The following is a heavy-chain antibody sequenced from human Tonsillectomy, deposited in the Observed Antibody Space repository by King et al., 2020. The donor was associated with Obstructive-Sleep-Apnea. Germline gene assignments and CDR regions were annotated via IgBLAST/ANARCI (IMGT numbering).Heavy chain of an antibody. J-gene: IGHJ5*02. V-gene: IGHV1-18*01. D-gene: IGHD3-22*01. CDR2: ISAYNDNT. CDR1: GYTITSYG. Sequence: LVESGAEVKKPGASVKVSCTASGYTITSYGISWVRQAPGQGLEWMGWISAYNDNTNYAQRFQGRVTMTTDTSTSTAYMELRSLRSDDTAVYYCAREDYYDSGGYYYWFDPWGQGTLVTVSS. CDR3: AREDYYDSGGYYYWFDP.